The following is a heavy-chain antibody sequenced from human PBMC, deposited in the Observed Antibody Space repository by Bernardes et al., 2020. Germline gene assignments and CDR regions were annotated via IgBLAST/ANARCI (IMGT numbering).Heavy chain of an antibody. V-gene: IGHV4-39*01. Sequence: TLSLTCTVSGGSISSRSYYWGWIRQPPGKGLEWIGSIYYSGSTYYNPSLKSRVTISVDTSKNQFSLKLSSVTAADTAVYYCASDYGDYYFDYWGQGTLVTGSS. CDR3: ASDYGDYYFDY. CDR2: IYYSGST. J-gene: IGHJ4*02. CDR1: GGSISSRSYY. D-gene: IGHD4-17*01.